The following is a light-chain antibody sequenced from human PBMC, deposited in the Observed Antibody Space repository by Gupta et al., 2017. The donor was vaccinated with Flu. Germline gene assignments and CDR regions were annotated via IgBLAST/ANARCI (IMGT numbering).Light chain of an antibody. CDR2: GAS. CDR3: HQYGDSPRT. Sequence: EIVLTQSPGTLSLSPGERGTLSCRASQGVTNNYLAWYQQKPGQAPRLLIYGASTRATGIPDRVSGSGFGADFTLTISRLEPEDFAVYYCHQYGDSPRTFGQGTKVEI. V-gene: IGKV3-20*01. CDR1: QGVTNNY. J-gene: IGKJ1*01.